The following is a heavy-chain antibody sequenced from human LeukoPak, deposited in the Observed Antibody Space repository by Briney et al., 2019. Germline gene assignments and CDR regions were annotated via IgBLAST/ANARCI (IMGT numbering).Heavy chain of an antibody. V-gene: IGHV3-74*01. J-gene: IGHJ4*02. D-gene: IGHD2-15*01. CDR2: IMSDGSRT. CDR1: GFTFSRHW. CDR3: TRGYSTTPGDY. Sequence: GGPLRLSCEASGFTFSRHWMYWVRQAPGKGLVWVSRIMSDGSRTSYADSVKGRFTISRDNAKNTLYLQMNSLRAEDTAVYYCTRGYSTTPGDYWGQGTLVTVSS.